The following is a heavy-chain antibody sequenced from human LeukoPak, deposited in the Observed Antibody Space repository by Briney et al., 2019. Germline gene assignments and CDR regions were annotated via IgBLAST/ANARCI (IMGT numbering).Heavy chain of an antibody. V-gene: IGHV1-2*06. CDR2: INPNSGAA. CDR3: ARASYSNYATHFDY. CDR1: GYTFTDYY. Sequence: VASVKVSCKASGYTFTDYYMHWVRQAPGQGLEWMGRINPNSGAADYAQEFQGRVTMTRDTSINTVYMELSRLRSDDTAVYYCARASYSNYATHFDYWGQGTLDTASS. J-gene: IGHJ4*02. D-gene: IGHD4-11*01.